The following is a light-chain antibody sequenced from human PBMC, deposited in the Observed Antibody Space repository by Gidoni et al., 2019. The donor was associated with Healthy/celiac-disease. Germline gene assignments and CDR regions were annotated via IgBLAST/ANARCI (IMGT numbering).Light chain of an antibody. CDR1: SSNIGNNY. CDR2: ENN. CDR3: GTWDSSLSAEV. J-gene: IGLJ2*01. Sequence: QSVLTQPPSLSAAPGQKVTISCSGSSSNIGNNYVSCYQQLPGTAPKLLIYENNKRPSGIPDRFSGSKSGKSATLGITGLQNGDEADYYCGTWDSSLSAEVFGGGTKLTVL. V-gene: IGLV1-51*02.